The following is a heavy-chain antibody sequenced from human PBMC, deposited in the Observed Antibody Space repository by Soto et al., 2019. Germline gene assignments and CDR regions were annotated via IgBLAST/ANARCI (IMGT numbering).Heavy chain of an antibody. CDR1: GYTFTNND. J-gene: IGHJ5*02. CDR2: MNPGSGDT. CDR3: ATMATFGSLNWFDH. D-gene: IGHD3-10*01. Sequence: GASVKVSCKASGYTFTNNDVSWVRQATGQGLEWMGWMNPGSGDTGYAQKYQGRVTMTRDISIATAYMELSSLRSDGTAIYHGATMATFGSLNWFDHWGQGTLVTVSS. V-gene: IGHV1-8*01.